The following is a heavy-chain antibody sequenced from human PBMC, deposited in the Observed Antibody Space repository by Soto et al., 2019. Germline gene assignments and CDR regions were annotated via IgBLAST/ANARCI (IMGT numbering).Heavy chain of an antibody. Sequence: ASVKLSCKASGYTFTGYYIHWVRQAPGQGLEWMGWINPNSGSTNYAQKLQGRVTMTTDTSTSTAYMELRSLRSDDTAVYYCARDLGSITMIVVVPNFDYWVQGTLVTVSS. CDR2: INPNSGST. CDR3: ARDLGSITMIVVVPNFDY. V-gene: IGHV1-18*04. CDR1: GYTFTGYY. D-gene: IGHD3-22*01. J-gene: IGHJ4*02.